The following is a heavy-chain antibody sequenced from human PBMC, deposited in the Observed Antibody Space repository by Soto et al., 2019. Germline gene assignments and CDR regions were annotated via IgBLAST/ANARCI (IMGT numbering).Heavy chain of an antibody. CDR3: ARTKSVFDY. J-gene: IGHJ4*02. V-gene: IGHV6-1*01. CDR1: GDSVSSNSAA. Sequence: SQTPSLTCAISGDSVSSNSAAWYWIRQSPSRGLEWLGRTYYRSKWYIEYAVSVKGRIAINPDTSKNQFSLQLNSVTPEDTAVYYCARTKSVFDYWGQGTLVTVSS. CDR2: TYYRSKWYI.